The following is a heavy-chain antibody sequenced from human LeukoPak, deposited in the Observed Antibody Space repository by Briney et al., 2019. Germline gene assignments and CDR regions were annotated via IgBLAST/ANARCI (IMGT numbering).Heavy chain of an antibody. CDR3: AXDRAPPYXGGDCYPGLFDY. Sequence: SVKVSCKASGGTFSSYAISWVRQAPGQGLEWMGGIIPIFGTANYAQKFQGRVTITADESTSTAYMELSSLRSEDTAVYYCAXDRAPPYXGGDCYPGLFDYWGQGTLVTVSS. CDR2: IIPIFGTA. D-gene: IGHD2-21*02. J-gene: IGHJ4*02. V-gene: IGHV1-69*01. CDR1: GGTFSSYA.